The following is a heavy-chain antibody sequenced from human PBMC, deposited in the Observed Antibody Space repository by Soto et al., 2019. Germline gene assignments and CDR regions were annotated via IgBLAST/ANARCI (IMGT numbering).Heavy chain of an antibody. CDR1: GFSLSNARMG. CDR2: IFSNDEK. J-gene: IGHJ4*02. CDR3: ARIRWARHIVVVTAKYYFDY. D-gene: IGHD2-21*02. V-gene: IGHV2-26*01. Sequence: SGPTLVNPTETLTLTCTVSGFSLSNARMGVSWIRQPPGKALEWLAHIFSNDEKSYSTSLKSRLTISKDTSKSQVVLTMTNMDPVDTATYYCARIRWARHIVVVTAKYYFDYWGQGTLVTVSS.